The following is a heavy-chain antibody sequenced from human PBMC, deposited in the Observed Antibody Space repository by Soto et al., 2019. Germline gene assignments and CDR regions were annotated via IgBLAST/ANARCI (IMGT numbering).Heavy chain of an antibody. D-gene: IGHD6-6*01. J-gene: IGHJ3*02. V-gene: IGHV4-4*07. CDR2: IYTSGST. CDR1: GGSISSYY. Sequence: QVQLQESGPGLVKPSETLSLTCTVSGGSISSYYWSWIRQPAGKGLEWIGHIYTSGSTNYNPSLKSRVTMSVDTSKNQFSLKLSSVTAADMAVYYCARDGWDSQYSSSFVDIWGQGTMVTVSS. CDR3: ARDGWDSQYSSSFVDI.